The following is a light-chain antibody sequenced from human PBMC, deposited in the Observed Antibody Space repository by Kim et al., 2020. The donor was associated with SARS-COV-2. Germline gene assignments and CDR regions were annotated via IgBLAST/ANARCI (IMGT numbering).Light chain of an antibody. CDR1: KLGDKY. Sequence: GSPGQTSSITCSGDKLGDKYACWYQQKPGQSPVLVIYQDSKRPSGIPERFSGSNSGNTATLTISGTQAMDEADYSCQAWDSSTAVFGGGTQLTVL. V-gene: IGLV3-1*01. CDR2: QDS. CDR3: QAWDSSTAV. J-gene: IGLJ2*01.